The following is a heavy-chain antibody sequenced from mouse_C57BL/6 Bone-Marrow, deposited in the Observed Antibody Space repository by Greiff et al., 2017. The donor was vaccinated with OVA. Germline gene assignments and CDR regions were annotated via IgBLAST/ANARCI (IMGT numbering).Heavy chain of an antibody. CDR3: ARDYYGSNGYFDV. V-gene: IGHV1-42*01. CDR2: INPSAGGT. Sequence: VQLKESGPELVKPGASVKISCKASGYSFTGYYMNWVKQSPEKSLEWIGEINPSAGGTTYNQKFKAKATLTVDKSSSTAYMQLKSLTSEDSAVDYGARDYYGSNGYFDVWGTGTTVTVSS. J-gene: IGHJ1*03. D-gene: IGHD1-1*01. CDR1: GYSFTGYY.